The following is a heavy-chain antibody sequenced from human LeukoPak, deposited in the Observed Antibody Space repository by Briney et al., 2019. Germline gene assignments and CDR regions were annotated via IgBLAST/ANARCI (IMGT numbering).Heavy chain of an antibody. CDR2: MNPINGNT. D-gene: IGHD4-17*01. CDR1: GFTFTNYD. CDR3: ARGEIPYPKYPYGDYGPFDY. Sequence: EASVKVSCKATGFTFTNYDINWVRQATGQGLEWMDWMNPINGNTGYAQKFQGRVTITRDTSASTAYMELSSLRSEDTAVYYCARGEIPYPKYPYGDYGPFDYWGQGTLVTVSS. J-gene: IGHJ4*02. V-gene: IGHV1-8*01.